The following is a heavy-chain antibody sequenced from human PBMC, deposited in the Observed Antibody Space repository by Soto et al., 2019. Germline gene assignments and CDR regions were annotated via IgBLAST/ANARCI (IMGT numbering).Heavy chain of an antibody. J-gene: IGHJ6*02. CDR3: ARELTGTPIDYYGMDV. Sequence: PGGSLRLSCAASGFTFSSYGMHWVRQAPGKGLEWVAVIWYDGSNKYYADSVKGRFTISRDNSKNTLYLQMNSLRAEDTAVYYCARELTGTPIDYYGMDVWGQGTTVTVSS. D-gene: IGHD1-20*01. CDR2: IWYDGSNK. V-gene: IGHV3-33*01. CDR1: GFTFSSYG.